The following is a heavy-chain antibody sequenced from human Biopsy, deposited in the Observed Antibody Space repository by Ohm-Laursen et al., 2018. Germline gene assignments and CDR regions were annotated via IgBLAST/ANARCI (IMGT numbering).Heavy chain of an antibody. Sequence: GTLSLTCPVSGDSVSSGSFYWNWIRKPPGQGLEYIGYIYDRGSTANYNPSLESRVTMSVDMPKNQFSLKLSSVTAADTAIYYCARGMRSSGWPYFDSWGQGTLVTVSS. J-gene: IGHJ4*02. D-gene: IGHD6-19*01. V-gene: IGHV4-61*01. CDR1: GDSVSSGSFY. CDR2: IYDRGSTA. CDR3: ARGMRSSGWPYFDS.